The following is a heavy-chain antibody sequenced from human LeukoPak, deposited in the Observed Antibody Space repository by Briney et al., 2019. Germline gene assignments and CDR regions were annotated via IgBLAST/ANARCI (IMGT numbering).Heavy chain of an antibody. CDR1: GFTFSSNA. CDR3: AKDKLTVTTGGGY. D-gene: IGHD4-17*01. J-gene: IGHJ4*02. CDR2: ISGSGGST. Sequence: GGALRLSCAASGFTFSSNAMNWVRQAPGKGLGRVSAISGSGGSTYYADSVKGRFTISRDNSKNTLYLQMNSLSAEDTAVYYCAKDKLTVTTGGGYWGQGTLVTVSS. V-gene: IGHV3-23*01.